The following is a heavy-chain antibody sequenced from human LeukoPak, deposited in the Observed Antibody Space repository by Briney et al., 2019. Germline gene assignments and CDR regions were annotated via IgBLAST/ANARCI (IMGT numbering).Heavy chain of an antibody. CDR2: IWYDGSNK. V-gene: IGHV3-33*08. D-gene: IGHD3-22*01. CDR3: ARDMGYYDT. CDR1: GFTFSSYG. Sequence: GGSLRLSCAASGFTFSSYGMHWVRQAPGKGLEWVAIIWYDGSNKYYADSVKGRFTISRDNSKNTLYLQMNSLRAEDTAVYYCARDMGYYDTWGQGTLVTVSS. J-gene: IGHJ4*02.